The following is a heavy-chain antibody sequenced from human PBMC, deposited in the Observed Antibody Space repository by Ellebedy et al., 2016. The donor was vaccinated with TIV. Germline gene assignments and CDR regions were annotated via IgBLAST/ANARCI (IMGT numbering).Heavy chain of an antibody. CDR3: AKTKGYSDAFDS. V-gene: IGHV3-23*01. D-gene: IGHD5-18*01. J-gene: IGHJ3*01. CDR2: ISGNGVNT. CDR1: GFTFNRNV. Sequence: GESLKISCAVSGFTFNRNVMNWVRQAPGKGLEWVSSISGNGVNTYDADSVKGRFTISRDNSKNTLYLQMNGLRAEDTAICYCAKTKGYSDAFDSWGQGTMVTVS.